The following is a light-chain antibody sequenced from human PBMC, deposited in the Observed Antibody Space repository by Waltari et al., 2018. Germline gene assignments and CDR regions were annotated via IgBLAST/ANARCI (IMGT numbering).Light chain of an antibody. CDR3: QQSYSTPRFT. CDR2: AAS. CDR1: QSVNNY. Sequence: DIQMTQSPSSLSASVGDRVTITCRASQSVNNYLNWYQQQPGKAPKLLIYAASTLQSWVPSRCSGSGSGTDFTLTISSLQPEDFATYYCQQSYSTPRFTFGPGTKVDIK. J-gene: IGKJ3*01. V-gene: IGKV1-39*01.